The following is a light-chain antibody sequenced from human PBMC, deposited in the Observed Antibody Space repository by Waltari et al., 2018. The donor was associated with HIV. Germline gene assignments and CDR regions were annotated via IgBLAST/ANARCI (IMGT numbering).Light chain of an antibody. Sequence: SFELTQPPSVSVSPGQTAMITCSGDALPKQFAYWYQQKPGQAPVLIIYQDTERPAGIPERFSGSSSGTRVTLTVSGVQAEDEADYYCQSADSSGTWVFGGGTKLTVL. CDR1: ALPKQF. V-gene: IGLV3-25*03. CDR2: QDT. CDR3: QSADSSGTWV. J-gene: IGLJ3*02.